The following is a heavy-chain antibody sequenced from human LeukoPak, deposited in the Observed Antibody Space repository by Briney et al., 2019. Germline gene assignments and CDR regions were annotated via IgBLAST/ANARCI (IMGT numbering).Heavy chain of an antibody. J-gene: IGHJ4*02. D-gene: IGHD6-19*01. CDR1: GFTFSSYA. Sequence: PGGSLRLSCAASGFTFSSYAMHWVRQAPGKGLEYVSAISSNGGSTYYANSVKGRFTISRDNSKNTLYLQMGSLRAEDMAVYYCAREGSSGWYGLFDYWGQGTLVTVSS. CDR2: ISSNGGST. CDR3: AREGSSGWYGLFDY. V-gene: IGHV3-64*01.